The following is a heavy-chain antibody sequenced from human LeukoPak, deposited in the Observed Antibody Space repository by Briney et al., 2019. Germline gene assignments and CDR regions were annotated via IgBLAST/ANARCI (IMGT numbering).Heavy chain of an antibody. D-gene: IGHD3-10*01. Sequence: GGSLRLSCAVSGFTFSSYAMSWVRQAPGKGLEWVAVIWYDGSNKYYADSVKGRFTISRDNSKNTLYLQMNSLRAEDTAVYYCAREKLNRGYFDYWGQGTLVTVSS. V-gene: IGHV3-33*08. J-gene: IGHJ4*02. CDR3: AREKLNRGYFDY. CDR2: IWYDGSNK. CDR1: GFTFSSYA.